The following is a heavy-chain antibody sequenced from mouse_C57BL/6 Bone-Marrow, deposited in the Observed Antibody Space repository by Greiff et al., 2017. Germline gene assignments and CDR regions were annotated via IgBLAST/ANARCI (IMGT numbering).Heavy chain of an antibody. V-gene: IGHV1-80*01. CDR2: IYPGDGDT. CDR1: GYAFSSYW. CDR3: ARGSSVSYAAMEY. Sequence: VQLQQSGAELVKPGASVKLSCKASGYAFSSYWMHWVKQRPGKGLEWIGQIYPGDGDTNYNGKFKGKATLTADTSSSTAYMQLSSLTSEDSAVYFCARGSSVSYAAMEYWGQGTSVTVSS. D-gene: IGHD1-1*01. J-gene: IGHJ4*01.